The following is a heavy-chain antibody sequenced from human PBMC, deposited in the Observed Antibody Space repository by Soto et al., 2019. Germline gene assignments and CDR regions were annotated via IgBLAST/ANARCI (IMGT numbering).Heavy chain of an antibody. Sequence: GESLKISCKGSGYSFTSYWIGWVRQMPGKGLEWMGIIYPGDSDTRYSPSFQGQVTISADKSISTAYLQWSSLKASDTAMYYCAGHGVNCAVGYSSGWYGEFDYWGQGTLVTVSS. CDR2: IYPGDSDT. CDR3: AGHGVNCAVGYSSGWYGEFDY. V-gene: IGHV5-51*01. D-gene: IGHD6-19*01. J-gene: IGHJ4*02. CDR1: GYSFTSYW.